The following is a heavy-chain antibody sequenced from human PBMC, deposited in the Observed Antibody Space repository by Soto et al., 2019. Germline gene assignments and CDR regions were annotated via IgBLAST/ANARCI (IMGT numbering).Heavy chain of an antibody. D-gene: IGHD2-2*02. CDR2: IYPVDSDT. CDR1: RDRFTSYW. V-gene: IGHV5-51*01. CDR3: ARVGSIVVVPAAIPYGMDV. J-gene: IGHJ6*02. Sequence: PGAPLNPSCTVSRDRFTSYWIGCVRQMPGKGLGGMGIIYPVDSDTRDSQSFQGQVTISADTSISTAYLQWSSLKASDTAMYYCARVGSIVVVPAAIPYGMDVWGQGTTVTVSS.